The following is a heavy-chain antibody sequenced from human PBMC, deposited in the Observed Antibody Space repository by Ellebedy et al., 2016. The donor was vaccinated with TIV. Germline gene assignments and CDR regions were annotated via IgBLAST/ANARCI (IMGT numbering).Heavy chain of an antibody. Sequence: PGGSLRLSCAASEFTVSSNYTSWVRQAPGKVLEWVSVIYSGGSTYCADSVKGRFTISRDNSKNTLYLQMNSLRAEDTAVYYCASWYYYESSGAFDIWGQGTMVTVSS. CDR3: ASWYYYESSGAFDI. D-gene: IGHD3-22*01. CDR2: IYSGGST. V-gene: IGHV3-53*01. J-gene: IGHJ3*02. CDR1: EFTVSSNY.